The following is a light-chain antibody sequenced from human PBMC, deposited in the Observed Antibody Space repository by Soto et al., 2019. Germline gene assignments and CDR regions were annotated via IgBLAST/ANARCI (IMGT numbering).Light chain of an antibody. CDR2: DVD. CDR3: SSYAASSLE. V-gene: IGLV2-14*01. Sequence: QSVLTQPASVSGSPGQSITISCTGTSSDIGDDNYVSWYQQYPGKAPRLVLYDVDNRPSGISDRFSGSKSGDTASLTISGLQAEDEANCYCSSYAASSLEFGGGTKLTVL. J-gene: IGLJ2*01. CDR1: SSDIGDDNY.